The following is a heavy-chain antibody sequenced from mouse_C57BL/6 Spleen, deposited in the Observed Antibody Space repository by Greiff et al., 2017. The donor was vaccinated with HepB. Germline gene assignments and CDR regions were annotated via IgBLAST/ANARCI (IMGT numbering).Heavy chain of an antibody. V-gene: IGHV1-61*01. CDR3: ARGNYYGSSYERGFDY. CDR2: IYPSDSET. CDR1: GYTFTSYW. Sequence: QVQLKQPGAELVRPGSSVKLSCKASGYTFTSYWMDWVKQRPGQGLEWIGNIYPSDSETHYNQKFKDKATLTVDKSSSTAYMQLSSLTSEDSAVYYCARGNYYGSSYERGFDYWGQGTTLTVSS. J-gene: IGHJ2*01. D-gene: IGHD1-1*01.